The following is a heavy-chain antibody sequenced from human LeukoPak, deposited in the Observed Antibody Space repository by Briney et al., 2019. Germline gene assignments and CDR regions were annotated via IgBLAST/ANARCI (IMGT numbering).Heavy chain of an antibody. D-gene: IGHD3-10*01. Sequence: SQTLSLTCTVSGGSISSGGYYWSWIRQHPGKGLEWIGYIYYSGSTYYNPSLKSRVTISVDTSKNQFSLKLSSVTAADAAVYYCARDPSTMVRGDAFDIWGQGTMVTVSS. J-gene: IGHJ3*02. CDR1: GGSISSGGYY. CDR3: ARDPSTMVRGDAFDI. CDR2: IYYSGST. V-gene: IGHV4-31*03.